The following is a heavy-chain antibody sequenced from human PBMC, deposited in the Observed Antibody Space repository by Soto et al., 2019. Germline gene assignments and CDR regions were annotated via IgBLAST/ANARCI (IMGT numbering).Heavy chain of an antibody. Sequence: QVQLQESGPGLVKPSGTLSLICTVSGGSISSTNWWSWVRQTPGKGLEWIGDISHSGRTNYNPSLKSRVTISVDKSKNQFSLNLTSVTAADTAVYYCARDTIFGLAYWFDPWGQGTLVTVSS. V-gene: IGHV4-4*02. CDR3: ARDTIFGLAYWFDP. D-gene: IGHD3-3*01. J-gene: IGHJ5*02. CDR2: ISHSGRT. CDR1: GGSISSTNW.